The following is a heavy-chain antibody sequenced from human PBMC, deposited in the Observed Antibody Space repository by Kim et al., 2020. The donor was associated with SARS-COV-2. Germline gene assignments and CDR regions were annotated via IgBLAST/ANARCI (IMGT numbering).Heavy chain of an antibody. V-gene: IGHV3-21*01. CDR1: GFTFSSYS. CDR2: LSSSSSYI. D-gene: IGHD4-17*01. J-gene: IGHJ4*02. CDR3: ARGYMTTVITTFDY. Sequence: GGSLRLSCAASGFTFSSYSMNWVRQAPGKGLEWVSSLSSSSSYIYYADSVKGRFTISRDNAKNSLYLQMNSLRAEDTAVYYCARGYMTTVITTFDYWGQGTLVTVSS.